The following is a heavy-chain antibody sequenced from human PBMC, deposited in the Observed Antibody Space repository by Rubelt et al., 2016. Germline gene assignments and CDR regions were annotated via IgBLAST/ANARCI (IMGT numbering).Heavy chain of an antibody. V-gene: IGHV4-34*01. D-gene: IGHD6-19*01. CDR1: GGSFSIYY. CDR3: ARHTGIAVAGPIDY. CDR2: INHSGST. Sequence: QVQLQQWGAGLLKPSETLSLTCAVYGGSFSIYYWSWIRQPPGKGLEWIGEINHSGSTNYNPSLKSRVTISVDKSKNQFSLRLISVTAADTAVYYCARHTGIAVAGPIDYWGQGTLVTVSS. J-gene: IGHJ4*02.